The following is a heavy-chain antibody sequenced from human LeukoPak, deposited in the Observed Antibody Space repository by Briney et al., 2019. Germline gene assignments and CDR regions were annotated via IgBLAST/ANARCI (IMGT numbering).Heavy chain of an antibody. CDR3: ARDWQWQQLDGDAFDI. CDR1: GFTFSGYW. Sequence: HPGGSLRLSCAASGFTFSGYWMSWVRQAPGRGLEWVANTKQDGSEKYYVDSVKGRFTISRDNAKNSLFLQMNSLRAEDTAVYYCARDWQWQQLDGDAFDIWGQGTMVTVSS. J-gene: IGHJ3*02. CDR2: TKQDGSEK. D-gene: IGHD6-13*01. V-gene: IGHV3-7*04.